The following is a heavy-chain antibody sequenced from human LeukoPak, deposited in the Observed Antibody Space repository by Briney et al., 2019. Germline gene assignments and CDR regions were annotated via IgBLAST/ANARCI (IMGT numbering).Heavy chain of an antibody. J-gene: IGHJ6*02. D-gene: IGHD3-10*01. CDR2: INPSGGGT. V-gene: IGHV1-46*01. CDR3: ARDHWKVVSGSYFYYGMDV. CDR1: GYTFTSYY. Sequence: ASVKVSCKASGYTFTSYYIHWVRQAPGQGLEWMGVINPSGGGTSYAQKFQGRVTMTRDTSTSTVYMDLRSLRSEDTAVYFCARDHWKVVSGSYFYYGMDVWGQGTTVTVSS.